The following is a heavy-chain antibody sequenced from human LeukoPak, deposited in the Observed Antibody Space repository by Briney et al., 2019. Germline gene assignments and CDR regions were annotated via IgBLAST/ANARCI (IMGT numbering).Heavy chain of an antibody. Sequence: GGSLRLSCAASGFTFSDYYMSWIRQAPGKGLEWVSYISSSGSTIYYADSVEGRFTISRDNAKNSLYLQMNSLRAEDTAVYYCARGGRYCSSTSCYRRDWFDPWGQGTLVTVSS. J-gene: IGHJ5*02. D-gene: IGHD2-2*01. CDR1: GFTFSDYY. CDR3: ARGGRYCSSTSCYRRDWFDP. CDR2: ISSSGSTI. V-gene: IGHV3-11*01.